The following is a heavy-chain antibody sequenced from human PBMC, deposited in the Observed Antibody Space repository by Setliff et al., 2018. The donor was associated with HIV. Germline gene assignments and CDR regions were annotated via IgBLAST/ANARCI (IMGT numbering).Heavy chain of an antibody. J-gene: IGHJ5*02. CDR1: GYTFTDYY. CDR2: INPDTGGT. V-gene: IGHV1-2*02. CDR3: ARNVPGIVPRRVGFDP. Sequence: ASVKVSCKASGYTFTDYYIHCVRQAPGQGLEWMGWINPDTGGTNSAQRFQGRVTVTRDMSITTAYMELSSLKSDDTAMYYCARNVPGIVPRRVGFDPWGQGTLVTVSS. D-gene: IGHD1-26*01.